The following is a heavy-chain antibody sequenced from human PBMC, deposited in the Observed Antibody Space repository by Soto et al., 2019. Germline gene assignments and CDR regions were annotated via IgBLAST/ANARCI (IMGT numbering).Heavy chain of an antibody. CDR3: ARSYRRYCSGGSCYSYYYYYMDV. J-gene: IGHJ6*03. V-gene: IGHV4-59*01. Sequence: QVQLQESGPGLVKASGTLSLTCTVPGGSISSYYWSWIRQPPGKGLEWIGYIYYSGSTNYNPSLKSRVTISVDTSKNQFSRKLSSVTAADTAVYYCARSYRRYCSGGSCYSYYYYYMDVWGKGTTVTVSS. CDR2: IYYSGST. D-gene: IGHD2-15*01. CDR1: GGSISSYY.